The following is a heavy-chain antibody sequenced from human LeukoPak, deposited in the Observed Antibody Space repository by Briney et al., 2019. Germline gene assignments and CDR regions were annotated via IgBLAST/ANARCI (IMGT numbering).Heavy chain of an antibody. CDR1: GFTFSSYC. J-gene: IGHJ6*03. D-gene: IGHD3-22*01. CDR3: AREKDYYDSSGYLDV. Sequence: GGSLRLSCAASGFTFSSYCMNWVRQAPGKGLEWVSSISSSSSYIYYADSVKGRFTISRDNAKNSLYLQMNSLRAEDTAVYYCAREKDYYDSSGYLDVWGKGTTVTVSS. V-gene: IGHV3-21*01. CDR2: ISSSSSYI.